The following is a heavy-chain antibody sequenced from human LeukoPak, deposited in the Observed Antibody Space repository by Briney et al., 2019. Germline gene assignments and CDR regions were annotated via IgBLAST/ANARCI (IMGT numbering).Heavy chain of an antibody. Sequence: GASVKVSCKASGYTFTSYGISWVRQAPGQGLEWMGWISAYNGNTNYAQKLQGRVTMTTDTSTSTAYMELRSLRSDDTAVYYCARDTYYYDSSGYPGRKNWFDPWGQGTLVTVSS. D-gene: IGHD3-22*01. J-gene: IGHJ5*02. CDR1: GYTFTSYG. CDR2: ISAYNGNT. V-gene: IGHV1-18*01. CDR3: ARDTYYYDSSGYPGRKNWFDP.